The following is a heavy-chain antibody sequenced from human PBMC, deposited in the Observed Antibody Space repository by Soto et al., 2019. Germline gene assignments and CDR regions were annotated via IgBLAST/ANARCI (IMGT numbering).Heavy chain of an antibody. J-gene: IGHJ6*02. Sequence: GGSLSLSCAASGFTFSSYRMNWFRQAPGKWLEWVSSISSSSSYIYYADSVKGRFTISRDNAKNSLYLQMNSLRAEDTAVYYCARDSIPLEVVIRYGMDVWGQGTTVTVSS. V-gene: IGHV3-21*01. CDR3: ARDSIPLEVVIRYGMDV. CDR1: GFTFSSYR. CDR2: ISSSSSYI. D-gene: IGHD3-22*01.